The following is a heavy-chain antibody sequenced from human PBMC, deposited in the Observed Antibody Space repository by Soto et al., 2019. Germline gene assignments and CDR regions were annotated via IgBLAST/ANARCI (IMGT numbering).Heavy chain of an antibody. CDR1: GFTFSSYA. J-gene: IGHJ4*02. V-gene: IGHV3-23*01. CDR3: AKVQSYYYDSSGLTLFDY. D-gene: IGHD3-22*01. CDR2: ISGSGGST. Sequence: EVQLLESGGGLVQPGGSLRLSCAASGFTFSSYAMSWVRQAPGKGLEWVSAISGSGGSTYYADSVKGRFTISRDNSKNTLYLQMNSLRAEDTAVYYCAKVQSYYYDSSGLTLFDYWGQGTLVTVSS.